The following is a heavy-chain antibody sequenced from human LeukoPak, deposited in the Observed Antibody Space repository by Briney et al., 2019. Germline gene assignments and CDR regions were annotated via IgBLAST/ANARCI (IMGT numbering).Heavy chain of an antibody. Sequence: SVEVSCKAAGGTFSSYAISWVRQAPGQGLEWMGGIIPIFGTANYAQKFQGRVTITADESTSTAYMELSSLRSEDTAVYYCARYKADYYGSGSYYGYWGQGTLVTVSS. CDR1: GGTFSSYA. J-gene: IGHJ4*02. D-gene: IGHD3-10*01. CDR2: IIPIFGTA. CDR3: ARYKADYYGSGSYYGY. V-gene: IGHV1-69*13.